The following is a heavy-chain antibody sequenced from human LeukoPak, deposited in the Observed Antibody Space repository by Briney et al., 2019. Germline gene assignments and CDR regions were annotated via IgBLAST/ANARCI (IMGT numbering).Heavy chain of an antibody. CDR1: GGSISSNY. V-gene: IGHV4-4*07. Sequence: PSETLSLTCTVSGGSISSNYWSWIRQPAGKGLEYIGRIYRSGNTNYNPSLKSRVTMSVDTSKNQISLLLPSVTAADTAVYYCARVWLSSGSYWYFDFWGRGTLVIVSS. CDR2: IYRSGNT. D-gene: IGHD3-22*01. J-gene: IGHJ2*01. CDR3: ARVWLSSGSYWYFDF.